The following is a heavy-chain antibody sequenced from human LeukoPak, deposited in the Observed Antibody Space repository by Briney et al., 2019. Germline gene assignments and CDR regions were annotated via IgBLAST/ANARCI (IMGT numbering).Heavy chain of an antibody. Sequence: EGSLRLSCAASGFTFSSYAMSWVRQAPGKGLEWVSAISGSGGSTYYADSVKGRFTISRDNSKDTLYLQMSSLRAEDTAVYYCAKDAPVNIVVVPAANSWGQGTLVTVSS. CDR3: AKDAPVNIVVVPAANS. CDR2: ISGSGGST. V-gene: IGHV3-23*01. J-gene: IGHJ4*02. CDR1: GFTFSSYA. D-gene: IGHD2-2*01.